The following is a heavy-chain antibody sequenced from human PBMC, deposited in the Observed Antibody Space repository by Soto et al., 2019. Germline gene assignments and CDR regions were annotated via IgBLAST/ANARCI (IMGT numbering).Heavy chain of an antibody. Sequence: ASVKVSCKASGYTFTSYAMHWVRQAPGQRLEWMGWINAGNGNTKYSQKFQGRVTITRDTSASTAYMELSSLRSEDTAVYYCAIITECSGTSCSNMDVWAKETTVPVSS. D-gene: IGHD2-2*01. CDR2: INAGNGNT. J-gene: IGHJ6*03. V-gene: IGHV1-3*01. CDR1: GYTFTSYA. CDR3: AIITECSGTSCSNMDV.